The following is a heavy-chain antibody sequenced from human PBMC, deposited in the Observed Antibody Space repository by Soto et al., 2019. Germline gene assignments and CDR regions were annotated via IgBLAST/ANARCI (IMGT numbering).Heavy chain of an antibody. CDR3: ARGRGWRDY. D-gene: IGHD6-19*01. Sequence: QVQLVQSGAEVRKPGASVKVSCKASGYSFTTYDINWVRQAPGQGLEGMGWMDPKNGNTDYAQKFQGRISMTSNTSISTAYMELSGLRSEDTAVYYCARGRGWRDYWGQGTLVTVSS. V-gene: IGHV1-8*01. CDR1: GYSFTTYD. J-gene: IGHJ4*02. CDR2: MDPKNGNT.